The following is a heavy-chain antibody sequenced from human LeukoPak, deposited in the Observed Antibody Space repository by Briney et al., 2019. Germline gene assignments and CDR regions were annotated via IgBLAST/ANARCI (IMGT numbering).Heavy chain of an antibody. J-gene: IGHJ5*02. CDR3: ARDRAAGGSHNWFDP. CDR2: INPDSGDT. CDR1: GYSLTNYY. V-gene: IGHV1-2*02. Sequence: ASAKVSCKASGYSLTNYYLHWARQAPGEGLEWMGWINPDSGDTRSAEKFQGRVTMTRDPSVNTAYMELSGLSSDDTAVYYCARDRAAGGSHNWFDPWGQGTLVTVSS. D-gene: IGHD6-13*01.